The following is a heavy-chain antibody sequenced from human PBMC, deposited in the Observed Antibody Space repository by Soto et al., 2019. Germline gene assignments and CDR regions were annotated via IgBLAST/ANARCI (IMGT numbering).Heavy chain of an antibody. CDR2: ISAYNGNT. CDR3: ARDLIVVVPAAIGGDNWFDP. V-gene: IGHV1-18*04. CDR1: GYTFTSYG. Sequence: QVQLVQSGAEVKKPGASVKVSCKASGYTFTSYGISWVRQAPGQGLEWMGWISAYNGNTNYAQKLQGRVTMTTDTSTSKAYMELRSLRSDDTAVYYCARDLIVVVPAAIGGDNWFDPWGQGTLVTVSS. D-gene: IGHD2-2*01. J-gene: IGHJ5*02.